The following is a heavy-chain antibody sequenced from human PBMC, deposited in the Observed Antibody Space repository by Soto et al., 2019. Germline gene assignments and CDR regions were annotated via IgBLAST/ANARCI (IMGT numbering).Heavy chain of an antibody. V-gene: IGHV1-2*04. CDR2: INPNSGGT. CDR3: ASAPLLLFGELGALYY. J-gene: IGHJ4*01. CDR1: GYTFTGYY. D-gene: IGHD3-10*01. Sequence: QVQLVQSGAEVKKPGASVKVSCKASGYTFTGYYMHWVRQAPGQGLEWMGWINPNSGGTNYAQKFQGWVTMTRDTSISTAYMELSRLRSDDTAVYYCASAPLLLFGELGALYYWVNGTLVTVSS.